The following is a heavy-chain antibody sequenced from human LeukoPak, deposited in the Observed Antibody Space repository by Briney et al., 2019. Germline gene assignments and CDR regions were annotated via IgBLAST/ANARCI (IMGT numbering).Heavy chain of an antibody. V-gene: IGHV3-30-3*01. CDR3: ARDWSGSYDY. J-gene: IGHJ4*02. Sequence: GRSLRLSCAASGFTFSSYAMHWVRQAPGKGLEWVAVTSYDGSNKYYADSVKGRFTISRDNSKNTLYLQMNSLRAEDTAVYYCARDWSGSYDYWGQGTLVTVSS. CDR1: GFTFSSYA. CDR2: TSYDGSNK. D-gene: IGHD1-26*01.